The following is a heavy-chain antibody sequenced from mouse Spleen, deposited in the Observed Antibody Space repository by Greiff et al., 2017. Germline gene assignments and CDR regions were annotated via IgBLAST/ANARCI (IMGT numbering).Heavy chain of an antibody. Sequence: QVQLQQSGAELVRPGASVKLSCKASGYTFTDYYINWVKQRPGQGLEWIARIYPGSGNTYYNEKFKGKATLTAEKSSSTAYMQLSSLTSEDSAVYFCARRLYYYDGSYDALDYWGQGTTLTVSS. J-gene: IGHJ2*01. CDR3: ARRLYYYDGSYDALDY. CDR1: GYTFTDYY. CDR2: IYPGSGNT. V-gene: IGHV1-76*01. D-gene: IGHD1-1*01.